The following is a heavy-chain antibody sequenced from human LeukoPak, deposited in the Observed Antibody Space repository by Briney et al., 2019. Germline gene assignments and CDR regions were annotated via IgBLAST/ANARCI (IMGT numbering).Heavy chain of an antibody. Sequence: ASVKVSCKASGYTFTGYYMHWVRQAPGQGLEWMGWINPNSGGTNCAQKFQGRVTMTRDTSISTAYMELSRLRSDDTAVYYCARESQAEPQTAAGTELETLDYWGQGTLVTVSS. CDR1: GYTFTGYY. D-gene: IGHD6-13*01. CDR3: ARESQAEPQTAAGTELETLDY. CDR2: INPNSGGT. V-gene: IGHV1-2*02. J-gene: IGHJ4*02.